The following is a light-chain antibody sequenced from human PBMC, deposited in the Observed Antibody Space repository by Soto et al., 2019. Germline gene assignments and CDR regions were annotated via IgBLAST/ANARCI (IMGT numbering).Light chain of an antibody. Sequence: NFMLTQPHSVSESPGKTVTISCTRSSGSIASNYVQWYQQRPGSAPTTVIYEDNQRPSGVPDRFSGSIDSSSNSASLPSSGLKTEDEADYYCQSYDSSNQGVVFGGGTQLTVL. CDR3: QSYDSSNQGVV. V-gene: IGLV6-57*03. CDR2: EDN. CDR1: SGSIASNY. J-gene: IGLJ2*01.